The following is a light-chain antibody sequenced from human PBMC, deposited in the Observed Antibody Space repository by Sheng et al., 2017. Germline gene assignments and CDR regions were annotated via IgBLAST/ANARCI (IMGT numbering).Light chain of an antibody. J-gene: IGKJ1*01. V-gene: IGKV1-39*01. CDR2: ATS. Sequence: DIQMTQSPSSLSASVGDRVTITCRASQSISSYLSWYQQKPGKAPKLLIYATSSLQSGVPSRFSGSGSGTDFTLTISGLRPEDFATYYCQQSYSTPWTFGQGTKVEIK. CDR3: QQSYSTPWT. CDR1: QSISSY.